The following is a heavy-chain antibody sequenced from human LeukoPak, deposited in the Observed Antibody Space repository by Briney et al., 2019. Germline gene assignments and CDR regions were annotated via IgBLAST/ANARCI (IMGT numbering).Heavy chain of an antibody. CDR2: IYSGGST. Sequence: GGSLRLSCAASGFTVSSSYMSWVRQAPGKGLEWVSVIYSGGSTYYADSVMGRFTISRDNSKNTLYLQMNSLRAEDTAVYYCARVKAGYYYYMDVWGKGTTVTVSS. D-gene: IGHD3-10*01. J-gene: IGHJ6*03. CDR1: GFTVSSSY. CDR3: ARVKAGYYYYMDV. V-gene: IGHV3-53*01.